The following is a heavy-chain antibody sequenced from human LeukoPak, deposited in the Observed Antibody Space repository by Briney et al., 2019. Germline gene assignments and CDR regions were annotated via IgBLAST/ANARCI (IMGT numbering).Heavy chain of an antibody. J-gene: IGHJ4*02. V-gene: IGHV3-21*01. Sequence: GRSLRLSCAASGFTFSDYSMNWVRQAPGKGLEWVASVNTVSSYIYYADSMRGRFTISRDNSKNTLYLQMNSLRAEDTAVYYCARNSLEYSSLDYWGQGTLVTVSS. CDR1: GFTFSDYS. CDR3: ARNSLEYSSLDY. D-gene: IGHD6-6*01. CDR2: VNTVSSYI.